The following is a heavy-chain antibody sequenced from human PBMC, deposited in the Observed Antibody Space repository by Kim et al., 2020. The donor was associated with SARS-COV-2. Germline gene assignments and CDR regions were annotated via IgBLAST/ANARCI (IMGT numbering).Heavy chain of an antibody. CDR3: ARKVFALQMDS. V-gene: IGHV4-30-2*04. CDR2: T. J-gene: IGHJ4*02. Sequence: TENNPTLKRRVSISVDTSKNPFSLKLPAVTAADTAVYYCARKVFALQMDSWGQGTPVTVSS.